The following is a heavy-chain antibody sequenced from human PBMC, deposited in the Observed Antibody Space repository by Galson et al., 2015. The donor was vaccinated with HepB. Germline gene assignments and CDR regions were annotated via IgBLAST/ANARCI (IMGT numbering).Heavy chain of an antibody. CDR1: GFSFGSYG. Sequence: SLRRSGAAPGFSFGSYGVHWVRQAPGMGLEWAAVVWYGGSDKYYADSVKGRFPISRDNSKNTLYLHMNSLRAEDTAVDYYAKDGLDSGWYKYLYYYYYGMDVWGQGTTVTVSS. V-gene: IGHV3-33*06. CDR3: AKDGLDSGWYKYLYYYYYGMDV. J-gene: IGHJ6*02. D-gene: IGHD6-19*01. CDR2: VWYGGSDK.